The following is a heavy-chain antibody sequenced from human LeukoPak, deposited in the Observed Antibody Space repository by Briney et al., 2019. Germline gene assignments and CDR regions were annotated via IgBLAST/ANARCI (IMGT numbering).Heavy chain of an antibody. D-gene: IGHD3-22*01. Sequence: SETLSLTCTVSGGSISSNIYYWGWIRQPPGKGLEWIGSIYYSGSTNYNPSLKSRVTISVDTSKNQFSLKLSSVTAADTAVYFCARGPYSYDSSGAFDIWGQGTMVTVPS. V-gene: IGHV4-39*07. J-gene: IGHJ3*02. CDR3: ARGPYSYDSSGAFDI. CDR2: IYYSGST. CDR1: GGSISSNIYY.